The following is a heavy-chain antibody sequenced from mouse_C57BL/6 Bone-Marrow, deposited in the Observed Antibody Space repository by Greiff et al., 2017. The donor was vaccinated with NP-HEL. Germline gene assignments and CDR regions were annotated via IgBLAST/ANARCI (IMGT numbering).Heavy chain of an antibody. V-gene: IGHV1-64*01. CDR2: IHPNSGST. CDR3: AGYYYGTVEVDY. Sequence: QVQLQQPGAELVKPGASVKLSCKASGYTFTSYWMHWVKQRPGQGLEWIGMIHPNSGSTNYNEKFKSKATLTVDKSSSTAYMQLSSLTSEDSAVYYGAGYYYGTVEVDYWGQGTTLTVSS. J-gene: IGHJ2*01. D-gene: IGHD1-1*01. CDR1: GYTFTSYW.